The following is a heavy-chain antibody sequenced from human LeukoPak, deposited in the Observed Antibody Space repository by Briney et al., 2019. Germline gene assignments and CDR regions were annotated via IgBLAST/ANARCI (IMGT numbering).Heavy chain of an antibody. D-gene: IGHD3-22*01. Sequence: SETLSLTCTVSGYSISSGYYWGWIRQPPGKGLEWIGSIYHSGSTYYNPSLKSRVTISVDTSKNQFSLKLSSVTAADTAVYYCARYYCDSSGYYGGSAFDIWGQGTMVTVSS. J-gene: IGHJ3*02. V-gene: IGHV4-38-2*02. CDR3: ARYYCDSSGYYGGSAFDI. CDR2: IYHSGST. CDR1: GYSISSGYY.